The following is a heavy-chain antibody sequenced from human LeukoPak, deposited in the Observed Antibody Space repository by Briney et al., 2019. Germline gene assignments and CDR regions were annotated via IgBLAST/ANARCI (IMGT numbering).Heavy chain of an antibody. D-gene: IGHD3-3*01. J-gene: IGHJ5*02. CDR2: IKQDGSEK. CDR3: AREQFLFDP. Sequence: PGGSLRLSCAASEFTFSSYWMSWVRQAPGKGLEWVASIKQDGSEKYYVDSVKGRVTISRDNAKNSLYLEMNSLRAEDTAVYYCAREQFLFDPWGQGTLVTVSS. V-gene: IGHV3-7*01. CDR1: EFTFSSYW.